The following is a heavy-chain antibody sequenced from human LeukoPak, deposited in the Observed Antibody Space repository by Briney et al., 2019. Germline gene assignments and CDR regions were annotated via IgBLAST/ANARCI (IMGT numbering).Heavy chain of an antibody. CDR3: ARAGYCSSTSCYEPWGGYYYMDV. V-gene: IGHV4-4*07. Sequence: SETLSLTCTVSGGSISSYYWSWIRQPAGKGLEWIGRIYTSGSTNYNPSLKSRVTMSVDTSKNQFSLELSSVTAADTAVYYCARAGYCSSTSCYEPWGGYYYMDVWGKGTTVTISS. D-gene: IGHD2-2*01. J-gene: IGHJ6*03. CDR1: GGSISSYY. CDR2: IYTSGST.